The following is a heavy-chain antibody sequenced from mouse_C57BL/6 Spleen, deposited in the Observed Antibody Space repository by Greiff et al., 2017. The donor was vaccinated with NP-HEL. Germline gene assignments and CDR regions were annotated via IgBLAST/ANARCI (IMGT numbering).Heavy chain of an antibody. CDR1: GFTFSDYG. CDR3: ARPVFAY. V-gene: IGHV5-17*01. Sequence: EVKVEESGGGLVKPGGSLKLSCAASGFTFSDYGMHWVRQAPEKGLEWVAYISSGSSTIYYADTVKGRFTISRDNAKNTLFLQMTSLRSEDTAMYYCARPVFAYWGQGTLVTVSA. CDR2: ISSGSSTI. J-gene: IGHJ3*01.